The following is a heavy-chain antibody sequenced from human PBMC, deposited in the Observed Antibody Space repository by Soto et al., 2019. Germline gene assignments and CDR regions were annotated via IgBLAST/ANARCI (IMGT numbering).Heavy chain of an antibody. CDR2: IRSKAYGGTT. D-gene: IGHD2-2*01. J-gene: IGHJ3*02. Sequence: GGSLRLSCTASGFTFGDYAMSWFRQAPGKGLEWVGFIRSKAYGGTTEYAASVKSRFTISRDDSKNIAYLQMNSLKTEDTAVYYCTRDQGQIVVVPAAADAFDIWGQGTMVTVSS. CDR3: TRDQGQIVVVPAAADAFDI. CDR1: GFTFGDYA. V-gene: IGHV3-49*03.